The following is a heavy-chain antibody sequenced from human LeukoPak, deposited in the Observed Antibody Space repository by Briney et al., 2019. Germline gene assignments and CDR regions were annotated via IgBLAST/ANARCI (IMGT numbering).Heavy chain of an antibody. Sequence: GGSLRLSCAASGFTFSSYAMNWVRQAPGAGVEWVSSISGAGTFIYYADSVKGRFTISRDNAKNSLYLQMNSLRAEDTAVYYCARIRGCSSSWHMRTSADYWGQGTLVTVSS. CDR3: ARIRGCSSSWHMRTSADY. CDR1: GFTFSSYA. D-gene: IGHD6-13*01. CDR2: ISGAGTFI. V-gene: IGHV3-21*04. J-gene: IGHJ4*02.